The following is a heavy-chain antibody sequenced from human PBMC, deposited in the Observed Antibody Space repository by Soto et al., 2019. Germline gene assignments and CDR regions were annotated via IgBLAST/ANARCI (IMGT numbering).Heavy chain of an antibody. J-gene: IGHJ6*02. Sequence: GGSLRLSCAASGFTFSSYVMSWVRQAPGKGLEWVSTVSGGSSHTYYADSVKGRFTISRDNSRNTLFLQMNSLRAEDTATYYCTKGPSDYYGMDVWGQGTAVTVSS. CDR2: VSGGSSHT. V-gene: IGHV3-23*01. CDR3: TKGPSDYYGMDV. CDR1: GFTFSSYV.